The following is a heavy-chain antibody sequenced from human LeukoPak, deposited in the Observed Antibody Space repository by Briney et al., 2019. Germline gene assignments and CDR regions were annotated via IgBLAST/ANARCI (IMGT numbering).Heavy chain of an antibody. CDR2: IYTSGST. D-gene: IGHD3-10*01. J-gene: IGHJ6*03. V-gene: IGHV4-4*07. CDR1: GGSISSYY. Sequence: PSETLSLTCTVSGGSISSYYWSRIRQPAGKGLEWIGRIYTSGSTNHNPSLKSRVTISVDKSKNQFSLKLSSVTAADTAVYYCARVVVRGVINYYYYYMDVWGKGTTVTVSS. CDR3: ARVVVRGVINYYYYYMDV.